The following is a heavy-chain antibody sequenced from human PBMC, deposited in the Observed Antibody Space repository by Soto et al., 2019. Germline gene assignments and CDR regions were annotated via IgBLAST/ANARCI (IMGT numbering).Heavy chain of an antibody. CDR1: GGSISSGGYY. CDR3: ARVNSDNLYY. Sequence: NLSITCTVSGGSISSGGYYWSWIRQHPGKGLEWIGYIYYSGSTYYNPSLNSRVTISVDTSKNQFSLKLSSVTAADTAVYYCARVNSDNLYYWCQGTAVTVSS. V-gene: IGHV4-31*03. D-gene: IGHD3-22*01. J-gene: IGHJ4*02. CDR2: IYYSGST.